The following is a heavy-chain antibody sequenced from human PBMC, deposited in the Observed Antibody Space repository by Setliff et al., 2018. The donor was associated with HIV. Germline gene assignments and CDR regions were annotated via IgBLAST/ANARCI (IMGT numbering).Heavy chain of an antibody. Sequence: GGSLRLSCAPSGFTFKSYGMHWVRQAPGKGLEWVAIIWYDGSNKYYADSVKGRFTISRDNSKNTLSLQMNSLRAGDAAVYYCARDRKFGSSGHYYYYMDVWGKGTTVTVSS. CDR3: ARDRKFGSSGHYYYYMDV. J-gene: IGHJ6*03. CDR2: IWYDGSNK. CDR1: GFTFKSYG. D-gene: IGHD6-6*01. V-gene: IGHV3-30*02.